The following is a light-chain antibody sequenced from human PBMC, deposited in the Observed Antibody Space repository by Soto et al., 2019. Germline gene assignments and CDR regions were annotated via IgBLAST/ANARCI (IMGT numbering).Light chain of an antibody. J-gene: IGKJ4*01. V-gene: IGKV3-11*01. CDR2: GAS. Sequence: EIVLTQSPATLSLSPGERATLSCRASQSVSSKLAWYQQKPGQAPRLLIYGASNRATGIPARFSGSGSGTDFTLTISSLEPEDIGVYYCQQRSNWPLTFGGGTKVEIK. CDR3: QQRSNWPLT. CDR1: QSVSSK.